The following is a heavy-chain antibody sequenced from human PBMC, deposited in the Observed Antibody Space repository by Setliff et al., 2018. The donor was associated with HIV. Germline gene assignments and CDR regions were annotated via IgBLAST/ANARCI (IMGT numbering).Heavy chain of an antibody. CDR3: TTPGKAYYYDSSGYHY. Sequence: GSLRLSCAASGFTFSNAWMSWVRQAPGKGLEWVGRIKSKTDGGTTDYAAPVKGRFTISRDDSKNTLYLQMDSLKTEDTAVYYCTTPGKAYYYDSSGYHYWGQGTLVTVSS. D-gene: IGHD3-22*01. CDR1: GFTFSNAW. V-gene: IGHV3-15*01. CDR2: IKSKTDGGTT. J-gene: IGHJ4*02.